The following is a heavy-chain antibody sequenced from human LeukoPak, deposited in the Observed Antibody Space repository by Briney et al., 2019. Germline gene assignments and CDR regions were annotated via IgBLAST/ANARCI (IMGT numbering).Heavy chain of an antibody. Sequence: GGSLRLSCAASTFTFRNYWMSWVRQAPGKGLEWVANIKEDGNEKDYVDSVKGRFTISRDNAKNSLYLRMNTLRAEDTAVYYCSATSYLAFDIWGQGTMVTVSP. CDR3: SATSYLAFDI. J-gene: IGHJ3*02. CDR2: IKEDGNEK. V-gene: IGHV3-7*03. CDR1: TFTFRNYW.